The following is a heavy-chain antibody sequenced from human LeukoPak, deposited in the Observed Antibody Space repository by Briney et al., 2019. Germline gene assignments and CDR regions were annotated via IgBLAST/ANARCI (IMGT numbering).Heavy chain of an antibody. D-gene: IGHD6-19*01. V-gene: IGHV7-4-1*02. Sequence: ASVKVSCKASGYTFTGYYMHWVRQAPGQGLEWMGWINTNTGKPTYAQGFRGRFVFSLDTSVSTAYLQISSLKSEDTAVYYCARGFGSSDWYLVIGNYWGQGTQVTVSS. CDR2: INTNTGKP. CDR1: GYTFTGYY. CDR3: ARGFGSSDWYLVIGNY. J-gene: IGHJ4*02.